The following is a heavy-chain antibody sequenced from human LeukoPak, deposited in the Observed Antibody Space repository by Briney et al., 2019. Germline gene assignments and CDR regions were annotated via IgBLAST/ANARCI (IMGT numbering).Heavy chain of an antibody. CDR3: ARARYYDSSGWYYFDY. D-gene: IGHD3-22*01. J-gene: IGHJ4*02. Sequence: SETLSLTCTVSGGSISSGDYYWSWIRQPPGKGLEWIGYIYYSGSTYYNPSLKSRVTISVDTSKNQFSLKLSSVTAADTAVYYCARARYYDSSGWYYFDYWGQGTLVTVSS. V-gene: IGHV4-30-4*01. CDR1: GGSISSGDYY. CDR2: IYYSGST.